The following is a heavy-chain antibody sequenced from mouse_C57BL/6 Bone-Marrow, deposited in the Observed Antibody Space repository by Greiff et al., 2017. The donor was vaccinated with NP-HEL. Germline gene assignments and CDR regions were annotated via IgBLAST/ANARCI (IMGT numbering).Heavy chain of an antibody. Sequence: EVKLVESGGGLVKPGGSLKLSCAASGFTFSSYAMSWVRQTPEKRLEWVATISDGGSYTYYPDNVKGRFTISRDTAKNNLYLQRSHLKSEDTAMYYCARDGGFAYWGQGTLVTVSA. CDR2: ISDGGSYT. J-gene: IGHJ3*01. CDR3: ARDGGFAY. V-gene: IGHV5-4*01. CDR1: GFTFSSYA.